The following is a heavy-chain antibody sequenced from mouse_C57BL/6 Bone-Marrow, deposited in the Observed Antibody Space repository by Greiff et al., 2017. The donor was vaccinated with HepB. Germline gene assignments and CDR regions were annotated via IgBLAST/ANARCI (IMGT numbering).Heavy chain of an antibody. CDR1: GFTFSSYA. CDR3: AITTVVARAMDY. D-gene: IGHD1-1*01. Sequence: EVQLQESGGGLVKPGGSLKLSCAASGFTFSSYAMSWVRQTPEKRLEWVATISDGGSYTYYPDNVKGRFTISRDNAKNNLYLQMSHLKSEDTAMYYCAITTVVARAMDYWGQGTSVTVSS. V-gene: IGHV5-4*01. J-gene: IGHJ4*01. CDR2: ISDGGSYT.